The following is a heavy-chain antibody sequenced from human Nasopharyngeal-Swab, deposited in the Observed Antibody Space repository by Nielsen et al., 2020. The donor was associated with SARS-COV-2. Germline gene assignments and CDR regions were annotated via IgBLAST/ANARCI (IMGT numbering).Heavy chain of an antibody. D-gene: IGHD3-22*01. CDR3: ARGGVGKHGYYYDSSGQYNWFDP. V-gene: IGHV4-39*07. CDR2: IYYSGST. Sequence: WIRQPPGKGLAWIGSIYYSGSTYYNPSLKSRVTISVDTSKNQFSLKLSSVTAADTAVYYCARGGVGKHGYYYDSSGQYNWFDPWGQGTLVTVSS. J-gene: IGHJ5*02.